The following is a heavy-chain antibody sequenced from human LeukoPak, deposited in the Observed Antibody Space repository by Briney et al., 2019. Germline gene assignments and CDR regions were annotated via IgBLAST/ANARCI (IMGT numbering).Heavy chain of an antibody. CDR2: IGGSRGST. D-gene: IGHD1-26*01. Sequence: PVNGLHRVSAIGGSRGSTSYADSVKGRFTTSRDNPKNTLYLQMNSLRAQPTAVYYRAKHPIVGATGSLFDYWGHATLATVSS. CDR3: AKHPIVGATGSLFDY. J-gene: IGHJ4*01. V-gene: IGHV3-23*01.